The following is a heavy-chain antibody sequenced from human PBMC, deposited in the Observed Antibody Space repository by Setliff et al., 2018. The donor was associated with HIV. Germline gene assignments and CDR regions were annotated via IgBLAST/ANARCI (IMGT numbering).Heavy chain of an antibody. CDR2: MGGSSGDT. J-gene: IGHJ3*02. V-gene: IGHV3-23*01. CDR1: GFTFNTYA. CDR3: ARSMNYDTSGWSFDGFDI. Sequence: GGSLRFSCAASGFTFNTYAMSWVRQAPGKGLEWVSSMGGSSGDTYYADSVKGRFTISRDNTKNTLSLQMNSLRAEDTAVYYCARSMNYDTSGWSFDGFDIWGQGTMVTVSS. D-gene: IGHD3-22*01.